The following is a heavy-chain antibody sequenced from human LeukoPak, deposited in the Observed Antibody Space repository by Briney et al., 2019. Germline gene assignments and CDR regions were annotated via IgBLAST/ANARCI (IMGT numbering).Heavy chain of an antibody. CDR2: ISSSSSTI. CDR1: GFTFSDAW. Sequence: GGSLRLSCAASGFTFSDAWMNWVRQAPGKGLKWVSYISSSSSTIYYADSVKGRFTISRDNAKNSLYLQMNSLRAEDTAVYYCARDPPLLPPYYYYYYMDVWGKGTTVTVSS. V-gene: IGHV3-48*01. D-gene: IGHD2-15*01. CDR3: ARDPPLLPPYYYYYYMDV. J-gene: IGHJ6*03.